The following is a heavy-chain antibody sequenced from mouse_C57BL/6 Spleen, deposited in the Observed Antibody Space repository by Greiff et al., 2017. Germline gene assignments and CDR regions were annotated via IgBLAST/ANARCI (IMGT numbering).Heavy chain of an antibody. D-gene: IGHD2-10*01. V-gene: IGHV3-6*01. CDR1: GYSITSGYY. Sequence: EVQLQESGPGLVKPSQSLSLTCSVTGYSITSGYYWNWIRQFPGNKLEWMGYISYDGSNNYNPSLKNRISITRDTSKNQFFLKLNSVTTEDTATXYCARAYYGNYVGAMDYWGQGTSVTVSS. J-gene: IGHJ4*01. CDR2: ISYDGSN. CDR3: ARAYYGNYVGAMDY.